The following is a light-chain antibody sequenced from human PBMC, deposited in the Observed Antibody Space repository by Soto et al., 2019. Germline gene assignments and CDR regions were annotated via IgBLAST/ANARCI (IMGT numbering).Light chain of an antibody. V-gene: IGKV3-20*01. J-gene: IGKJ1*01. CDR3: QQYGNSPQT. CDR2: GIS. CDR1: QSVSSNY. Sequence: EIVLTQSPGTLSLSPGERATLYCRASQSVSSNYFAWYQQRPGQAPRLLIYGISSRATGIPDRFSGSGSGTDFTLTIARLEPGDFAVYYCQQYGNSPQTFGQGTKVDI.